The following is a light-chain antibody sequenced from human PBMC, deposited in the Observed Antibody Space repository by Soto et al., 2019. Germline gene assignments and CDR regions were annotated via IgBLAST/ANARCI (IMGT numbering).Light chain of an antibody. CDR3: SSYAASNNFYFV. Sequence: QSVVTQPPSASGSPGLSVTISCTGTSSDVGSYNYVSWYQQYPGRAPKLMIYEVTKRPSGVPDRFSGSKSGNTASLTVSGLQAEDEADYYCSSYAASNNFYFVFGGGTKLTVL. CDR2: EVT. CDR1: SSDVGSYNY. J-gene: IGLJ3*02. V-gene: IGLV2-8*01.